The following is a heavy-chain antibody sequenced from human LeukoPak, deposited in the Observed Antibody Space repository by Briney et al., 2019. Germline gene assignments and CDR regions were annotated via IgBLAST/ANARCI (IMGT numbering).Heavy chain of an antibody. CDR2: ISWNSGSI. Sequence: GRSLRLSCAASGFTSDDYAMHRVRQAPGKGLEWVSGISWNSGSIGYADSVKGRFTISRDNAKNSLYLQMNSLRAEDTALYYCAKGYYYDSSAYFDYWGQGTLVAVSS. J-gene: IGHJ4*02. CDR1: GFTSDDYA. V-gene: IGHV3-9*02. D-gene: IGHD3-22*01. CDR3: AKGYYYDSSAYFDY.